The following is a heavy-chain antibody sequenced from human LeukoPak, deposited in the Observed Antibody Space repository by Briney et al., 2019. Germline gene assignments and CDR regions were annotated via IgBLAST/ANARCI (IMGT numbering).Heavy chain of an antibody. CDR3: ATRVGYCSSTSCYLGAFDI. Sequence: KPSETLSLTCTVSGGSVSSYYWSWIRQPPGKGLEWIGYIYYSGSTNYNPSLKSRVTISVDTSKNQFSLKLSSVTAADTAVYYCATRVGYCSSTSCYLGAFDIWGQGTMVTVSS. CDR1: GGSVSSYY. D-gene: IGHD2-2*01. J-gene: IGHJ3*02. V-gene: IGHV4-59*02. CDR2: IYYSGST.